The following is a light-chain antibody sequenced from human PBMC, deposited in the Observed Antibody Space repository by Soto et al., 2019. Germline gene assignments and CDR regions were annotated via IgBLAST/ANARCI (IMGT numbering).Light chain of an antibody. J-gene: IGKJ1*01. CDR1: QSVSSN. Sequence: EIVMTQSPATLSVSPGERATLSCRASQSVSSNLAWYQQKPGQAPRLLIYGASTRATGIPARFSGSGSGTDFPLTIGGLQSEDFAVYYCQQYNNWPPWTFGQGTKVEI. CDR3: QQYNNWPPWT. V-gene: IGKV3-15*01. CDR2: GAS.